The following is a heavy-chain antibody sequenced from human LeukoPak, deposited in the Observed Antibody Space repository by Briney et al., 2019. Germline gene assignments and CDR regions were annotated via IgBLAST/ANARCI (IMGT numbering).Heavy chain of an antibody. D-gene: IGHD6-13*01. CDR3: TREGYSSSWHEPRNSPFDY. CDR2: IRSKAYGGTT. CDR1: GFTFGDYA. J-gene: IGHJ4*02. Sequence: GGSLRLSCTASGFTFGDYAMSWFRQAPGKGLEWVGFIRSKAYGGTTEYAASVKGRFTISRDDSKSIAYLQMNSLKTEDTAVYYCTREGYSSSWHEPRNSPFDYWGQGTLVTVSS. V-gene: IGHV3-49*03.